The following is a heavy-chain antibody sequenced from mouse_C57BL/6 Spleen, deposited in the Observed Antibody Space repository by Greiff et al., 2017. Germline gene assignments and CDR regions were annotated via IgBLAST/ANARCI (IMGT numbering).Heavy chain of an antibody. V-gene: IGHV6-6*01. Sequence: EVTLQESGGGLVQPGGSMKLSCAASGFTFSDAWMDWVRQSPETGLEWVAEIRNKANNHATYYAESVKGRFTISRDDSKSSVYLQMNSLRAEDTGIYYCTRDSSGLFAYWGQGTLVTVSA. CDR1: GFTFSDAW. D-gene: IGHD3-2*02. CDR3: TRDSSGLFAY. J-gene: IGHJ3*01. CDR2: IRNKANNHAT.